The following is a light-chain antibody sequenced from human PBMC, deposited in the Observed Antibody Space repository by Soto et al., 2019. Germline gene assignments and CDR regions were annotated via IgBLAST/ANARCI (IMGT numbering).Light chain of an antibody. CDR2: GVS. J-gene: IGLJ2*01. V-gene: IGLV2-14*03. CDR3: SSYAGSYTLI. CDR1: SSDVGAYKY. Sequence: QSALTQPASVSGSPGQSITISCTGTSSDVGAYKYVSWYQQHPGKVPKLIIYGVSNRPSGVSNRFSGSKSGNTAFLTISGLQPEDEADYYCSSYAGSYTLIFGGGTQLTV.